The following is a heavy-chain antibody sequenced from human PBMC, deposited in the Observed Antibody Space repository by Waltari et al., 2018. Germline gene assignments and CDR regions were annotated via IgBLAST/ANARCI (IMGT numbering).Heavy chain of an antibody. J-gene: IGHJ3*01. Sequence: QLQLQESGPGPVQLSETLSLTCSVPVGSIDTPNHYWSWIRQPPGQGLEWIGTISYAGTTYTNPSLRSRLTMSRDTSKNQLSLTLGSTTAADTAVYYCATYIGASVGTAAFDVWGQGTMVTVSS. CDR2: ISYAGTT. CDR3: ATYIGASVGTAAFDV. D-gene: IGHD5-12*01. V-gene: IGHV4-39*01. CDR1: VGSIDTPNHY.